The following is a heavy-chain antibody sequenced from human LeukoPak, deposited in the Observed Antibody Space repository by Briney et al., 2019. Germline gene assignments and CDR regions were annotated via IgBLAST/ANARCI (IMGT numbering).Heavy chain of an antibody. CDR3: AREYSSGWYDAFDI. D-gene: IGHD6-19*01. V-gene: IGHV3-64*01. J-gene: IGHJ3*02. CDR2: ISSNGGST. Sequence: GSPRLSCAASGFTFSSYAMHWVRQAPGKGLEYVSAISSNGGSTYYANSVKGRFTISRDNSKNTLYLQMGSLRAEDMAVYYCAREYSSGWYDAFDIWGQGTTVTASS. CDR1: GFTFSSYA.